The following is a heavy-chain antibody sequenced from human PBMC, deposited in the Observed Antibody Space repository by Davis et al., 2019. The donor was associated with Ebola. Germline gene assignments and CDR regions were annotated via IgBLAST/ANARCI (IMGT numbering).Heavy chain of an antibody. D-gene: IGHD3-3*01. CDR1: GGSISSYY. CDR2: IYYNGST. V-gene: IGHV4-59*01. CDR3: ARSITIFGFDP. J-gene: IGHJ5*02. Sequence: SETLSLTCTVSGGSISSYYWSWIRQPPGKGLEWIGYIYYNGSTNYNPSLKSRVPISLDTSKNQFSLKLSSVTAADTAVYYCARSITIFGFDPWGQGTLVTVSS.